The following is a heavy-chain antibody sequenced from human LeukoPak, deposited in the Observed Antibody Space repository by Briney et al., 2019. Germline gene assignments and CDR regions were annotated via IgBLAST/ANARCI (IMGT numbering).Heavy chain of an antibody. CDR1: GASITSSSYY. CDR3: ARMVHNFDDVWGSYRSTGFDY. V-gene: IGHV4-39*01. Sequence: SETLSLTCTVSGASITSSSYYWGWIRPAPGKGLEWIGNMDYSGTTYYSPYLNSRVIISVDTSKNKFSLELKSVTAADTAVYYCARMVHNFDDVWGSYRSTGFDYRGQGALVTVSS. J-gene: IGHJ4*02. D-gene: IGHD3-16*02. CDR2: MDYSGTT.